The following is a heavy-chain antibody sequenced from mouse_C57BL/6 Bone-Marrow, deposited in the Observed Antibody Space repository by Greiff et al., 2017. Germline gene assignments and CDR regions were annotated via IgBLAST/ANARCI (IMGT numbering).Heavy chain of an antibody. D-gene: IGHD2-3*01. CDR2: FYPRSGNT. V-gene: IGHV1-81*01. CDR3: ASGWLLWYFDV. J-gene: IGHJ1*03. CDR1: GYTFTSYG. Sequence: VQLQESGAELARPGASVKLSCKASGYTFTSYGISWVKQRTGQGLEWIGEFYPRSGNTYYTEKFKGKATLTADKSCSTAYMELRRLTSGDAAVYVCASGWLLWYFDVGGTGTTVTVSS.